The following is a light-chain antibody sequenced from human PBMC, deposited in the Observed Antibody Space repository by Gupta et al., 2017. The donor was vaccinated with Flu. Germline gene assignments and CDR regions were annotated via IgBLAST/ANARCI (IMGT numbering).Light chain of an antibody. CDR2: AAS. V-gene: IGKV1-39*01. Sequence: DIQMTQSPASLSASVGDRVTIACRASQSINTYLNWYQQKPGKAPMLLIYAASSLQSGVPSRFSGRGSGKDFTLIINILQPEDFATYYCQQSDFTPLTFGGGTKVEIK. CDR3: QQSDFTPLT. J-gene: IGKJ4*01. CDR1: QSINTY.